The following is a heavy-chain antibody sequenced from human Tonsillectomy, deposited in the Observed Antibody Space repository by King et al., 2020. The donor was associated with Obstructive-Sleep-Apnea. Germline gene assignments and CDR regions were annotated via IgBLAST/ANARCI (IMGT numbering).Heavy chain of an antibody. V-gene: IGHV4-4*02. J-gene: IGHJ4*02. D-gene: IGHD4/OR15-4a*01. CDR3: ARVFPGADCFDY. CDR2: VYNSGST. Sequence: QLQESGPGLVKPSGTLSLTCAVSGGSISNSNWWSGVLQHPGKGVDGIGEVYNSGSTNYNPSLKRRVTISVDKSKNQFSLKLSSVTAADTALYYCARVFPGADCFDYWGQGTLVTVSS. CDR1: GGSISNSNW.